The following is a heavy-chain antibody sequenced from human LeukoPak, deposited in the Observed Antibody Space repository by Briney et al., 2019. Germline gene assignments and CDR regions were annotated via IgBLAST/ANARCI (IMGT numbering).Heavy chain of an antibody. CDR1: GFTVSSNY. CDR2: IYSGGST. J-gene: IGHJ3*02. V-gene: IGHV3-53*01. CDR3: ARARYYDSTGYGAFDI. D-gene: IGHD3-22*01. Sequence: GGSLRLSCAASGFTVSSNYMSWVRQAPGKGLEWVSAIYSGGSTYYADPVKGRFSISRDNSKNTLYLQMNSLRAEDTAVYYCARARYYDSTGYGAFDIWGQGTMVTVSS.